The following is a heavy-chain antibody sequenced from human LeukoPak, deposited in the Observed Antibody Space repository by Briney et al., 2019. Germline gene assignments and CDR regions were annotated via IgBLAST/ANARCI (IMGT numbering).Heavy chain of an antibody. V-gene: IGHV3-23*01. J-gene: IGHJ4*02. D-gene: IGHD6-13*01. CDR1: GFTFSSYE. CDR2: ISGSGGDT. Sequence: PGGSLRLSCAASGFTFSSYEMNWVRQAPGKGLEWVSAISGSGGDTYYADSVKGRFTISRDNSKNTLYLQMNSLRAEDTAVYYCAKDWQQLDDYWGQGTLVTVSS. CDR3: AKDWQQLDDY.